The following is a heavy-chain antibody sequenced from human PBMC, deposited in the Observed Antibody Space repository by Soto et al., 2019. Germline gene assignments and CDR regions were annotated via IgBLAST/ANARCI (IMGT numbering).Heavy chain of an antibody. CDR2: ISYSAKT. J-gene: IGHJ4*02. V-gene: IGHV4-61*01. CDR3: TRGAGAPWVRFDS. D-gene: IGHD3-16*01. Sequence: PSETLSLTGTVSGGSVSSGSYYWSWIRQPPGKGLEWIGTISYSAKTFYNPSLASRFSMAVDSSKNQFSLRLTSVTAADTALYYCTRGAGAPWVRFDSWGRGILVTVSS. CDR1: GGSVSSGSYY.